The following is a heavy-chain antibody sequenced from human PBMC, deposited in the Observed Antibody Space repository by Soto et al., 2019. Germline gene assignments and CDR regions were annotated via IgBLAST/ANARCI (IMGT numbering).Heavy chain of an antibody. J-gene: IGHJ3*02. V-gene: IGHV4-30-2*01. Sequence: SETLSLTCAFSGCSISSGGYSLSWIRQPPGKGLEWIGYIYHSGSIYYNPSLKSRVTISVDRSKNQFSLKLSSVTAADTAVYYCARGMGDNDAFDIWGQGTTVTVSS. CDR2: IYHSGSI. D-gene: IGHD2-21*01. CDR3: ARGMGDNDAFDI. CDR1: GCSISSGGYS.